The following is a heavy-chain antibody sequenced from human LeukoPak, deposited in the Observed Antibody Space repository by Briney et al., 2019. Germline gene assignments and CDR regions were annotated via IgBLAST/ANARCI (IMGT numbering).Heavy chain of an antibody. D-gene: IGHD3-10*01. Sequence: ASVKVSCKASGYTFTSYYMHWVRQAPGQGLEWMGIINPSGGSTSYAQKFQGRVTMTRDTSTSTVYMELSSLRSEGTAVYYCARSTYYYGSGSSNWFDPWGQGTLVTVSS. J-gene: IGHJ5*02. V-gene: IGHV1-46*01. CDR3: ARSTYYYGSGSSNWFDP. CDR2: INPSGGST. CDR1: GYTFTSYY.